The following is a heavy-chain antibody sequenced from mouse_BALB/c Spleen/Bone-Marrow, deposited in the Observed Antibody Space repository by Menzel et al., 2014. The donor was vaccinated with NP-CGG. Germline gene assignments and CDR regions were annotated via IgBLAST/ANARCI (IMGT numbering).Heavy chain of an antibody. Sequence: EVNVVESGGGLVQPGDSLRLSCATSGFTFTDYYMNWVRQPPGKALEWLGFIRNKANGYTTEYSASVKGRFTISRDNSQSILYLQMNTLRAEDSATYYCARDRGLSYFDYWGQGPTVTVSS. CDR3: ARDRGLSYFDY. CDR2: IRNKANGYTT. D-gene: IGHD2-4*01. J-gene: IGHJ2*01. V-gene: IGHV7-3*02. CDR1: GFTFTDYY.